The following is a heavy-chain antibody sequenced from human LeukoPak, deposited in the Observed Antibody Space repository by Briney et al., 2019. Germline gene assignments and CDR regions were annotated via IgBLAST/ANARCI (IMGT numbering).Heavy chain of an antibody. CDR3: ATDRRRALDY. CDR2: ISGSGSTI. J-gene: IGHJ4*02. CDR1: GFAFSSYE. V-gene: IGHV3-48*03. Sequence: GGSLRLSCAASGFAFSSYEMNWVRQAPGKGLEWVSYISGSGSTIYYADSLKGRFTISRDNAKNSLYLQMNSLRAEDTALYYCATDRRRALDYWGQGTLVTVSS. D-gene: IGHD6-25*01.